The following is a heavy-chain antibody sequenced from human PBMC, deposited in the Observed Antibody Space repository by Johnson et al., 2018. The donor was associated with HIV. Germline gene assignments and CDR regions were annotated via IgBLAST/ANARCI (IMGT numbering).Heavy chain of an antibody. D-gene: IGHD1-26*01. V-gene: IGHV3-9*01. J-gene: IGHJ3*02. CDR1: GFTFDDYA. CDR2: ISWNSGRI. CDR3: AKDVAQSGRYSVAFDI. Sequence: VQVVESGGGLVQPGRSLRLSCAASGFTFDDYAMHWVRQAPGKGLEWVSGISWNSGRIGYADSVKGRFTISRDNAKNSVYLQMNSLRAEDTALYYCAKDVAQSGRYSVAFDIWGQGTMVTVSS.